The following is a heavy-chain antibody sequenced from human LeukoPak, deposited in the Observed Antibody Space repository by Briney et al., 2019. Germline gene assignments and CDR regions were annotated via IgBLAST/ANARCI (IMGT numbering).Heavy chain of an antibody. J-gene: IGHJ5*02. D-gene: IGHD2-15*01. CDR1: GFTFSSYG. CDR3: VRGGESTWS. V-gene: IGHV3-30*02. Sequence: GGSLRLSCAASGFTFSSYGMHWVRQAPGKRLEWVAFIRYDGNNKYYADSVKGRFTISRDNSKNTLYLQMNSLRAEDTAVYYCVRGGESTWSWGQGTLVTVSS. CDR2: IRYDGNNK.